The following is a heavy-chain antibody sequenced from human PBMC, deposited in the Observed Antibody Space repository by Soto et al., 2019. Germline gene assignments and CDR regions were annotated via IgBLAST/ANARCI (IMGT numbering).Heavy chain of an antibody. J-gene: IGHJ4*02. D-gene: IGHD6-6*01. CDR3: AKDILARAARRGYFDY. CDR1: GFTFDDYA. Sequence: GGSLRLSCAASGFTFDDYAMHRVRQAPGKGLEWVSGISWNSGSIGYADSVKGRFTISRDNAKNSLYLQMNSLRAEDMALYYCAKDILARAARRGYFDYWGQGTLVTVSS. V-gene: IGHV3-9*03. CDR2: ISWNSGSI.